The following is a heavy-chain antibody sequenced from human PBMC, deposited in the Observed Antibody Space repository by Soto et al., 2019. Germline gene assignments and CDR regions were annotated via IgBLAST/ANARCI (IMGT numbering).Heavy chain of an antibody. D-gene: IGHD5-18*01. Sequence: GGSLRLSCAASGFTFSSYGMHWVRQAPGKGLEWVAVIWYDGSNKYYADSVKGRFTISRDNSKNTLYLQMNSLRAEDTAGYYCTRGSLRRGYSYGPPKPFDYWGQGTLVTVSS. CDR3: TRGSLRRGYSYGPPKPFDY. CDR1: GFTFSSYG. CDR2: IWYDGSNK. V-gene: IGHV3-33*01. J-gene: IGHJ4*02.